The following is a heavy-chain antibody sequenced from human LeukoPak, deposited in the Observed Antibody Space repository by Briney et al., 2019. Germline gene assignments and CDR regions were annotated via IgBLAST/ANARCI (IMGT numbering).Heavy chain of an antibody. CDR1: GGTFSSYT. V-gene: IGHV1-69*04. CDR3: ARDHYGDYEFDY. Sequence: SVKVSCKASGGTFSSYTISWVRQAPGQGLEWMGRIIPILGIADYAQKFQGRVTITADKSTSTAYMELSSLRSEDTAVYYCARDHYGDYEFDYWGQGTLVTVSS. CDR2: IIPILGIA. D-gene: IGHD4-17*01. J-gene: IGHJ4*02.